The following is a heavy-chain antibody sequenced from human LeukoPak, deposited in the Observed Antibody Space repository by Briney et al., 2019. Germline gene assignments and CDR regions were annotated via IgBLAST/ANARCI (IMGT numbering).Heavy chain of an antibody. J-gene: IGHJ4*02. V-gene: IGHV1-69*06. CDR3: ARGMGAYYFDY. D-gene: IGHD3-16*01. CDR2: IIPIFGTA. CDR1: GGTFSSYA. Sequence: ASVKVSCKASGGTFSSYAISWVRQAPGQGLEWMGGIIPIFGTANYAQKFQGRVTITADKSTSTAYMELSSLRSEDTVVYYCARGMGAYYFDYWGQGTLVTVSS.